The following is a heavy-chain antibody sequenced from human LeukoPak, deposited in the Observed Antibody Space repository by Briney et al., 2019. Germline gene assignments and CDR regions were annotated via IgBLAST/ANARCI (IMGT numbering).Heavy chain of an antibody. V-gene: IGHV3-21*04. Sequence: GGSLRLSCAVSGFTFSSYSMNWVRQAPGKGLEWVSSIGSSSNYMYYADSVKGRFTISRDNAKNSLYLQMNSLRSEDTAVYYCARGGTWDYWGQGSLVTVSS. CDR2: IGSSSNYM. CDR3: ARGGTWDY. CDR1: GFTFSSYS. J-gene: IGHJ4*02.